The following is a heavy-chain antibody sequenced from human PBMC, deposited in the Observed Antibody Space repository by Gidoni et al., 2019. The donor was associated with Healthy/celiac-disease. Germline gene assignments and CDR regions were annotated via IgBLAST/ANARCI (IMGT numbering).Heavy chain of an antibody. Sequence: EVQLVESGGCLVKPGGSLRLSCAASGFTFSSYSMNWVRQAPGKGLEWVSSISSSSSYIYYADSVKGRFTISRDNAKNSLYLQMNSLRAEDTAVYYCARVQDYGGNSVVDYWGQGTLVTVSS. CDR1: GFTFSSYS. V-gene: IGHV3-21*01. J-gene: IGHJ4*02. CDR2: ISSSSSYI. D-gene: IGHD4-17*01. CDR3: ARVQDYGGNSVVDY.